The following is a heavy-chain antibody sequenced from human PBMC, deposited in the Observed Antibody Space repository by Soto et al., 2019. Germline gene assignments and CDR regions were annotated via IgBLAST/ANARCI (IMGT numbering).Heavy chain of an antibody. CDR2: ISGTGGNT. CDR1: GFTFSTYA. V-gene: IGHV3-23*01. Sequence: GGSLRLSCAASGFTFSTYAMSWVRQAPGEGLEWVSTISGTGGNTYYADSVKGRFTISRDKSENTLSLHMSSLRAEDTAVYYCSLPYTNDWGAFDIWGQGTLVTVSS. J-gene: IGHJ3*02. D-gene: IGHD6-19*01. CDR3: SLPYTNDWGAFDI.